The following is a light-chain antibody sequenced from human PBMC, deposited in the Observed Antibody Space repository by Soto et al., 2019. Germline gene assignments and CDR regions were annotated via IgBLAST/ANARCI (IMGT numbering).Light chain of an antibody. V-gene: IGKV4-1*01. J-gene: IGKJ3*01. CDR3: QQRSNWPPGT. Sequence: DIVMTQSPDSLAVSLGERATINCKSSQSVLYSSNNKNYSAWYQQKPGQPPKLLIYWASTRESVVPDRFSGSGSGTDFTLTISSLQAEDVAVYYCQQRSNWPPGTFGPGTKVDIK. CDR1: QSVLYSSNNKNY. CDR2: WAS.